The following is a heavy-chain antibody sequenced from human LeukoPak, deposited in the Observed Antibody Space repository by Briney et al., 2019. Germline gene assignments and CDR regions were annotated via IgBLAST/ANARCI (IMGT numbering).Heavy chain of an antibody. Sequence: GSLRLSCTASGFTFSNYAMSRVRQAPGKGLEWVANIKQDGSEKYYVDSVKGRFTISRDNAKNSLYLQMSSLRAEDTSVYYCARDRSSTGDKANAFDIWGQGTMVTVSS. CDR2: IKQDGSEK. CDR3: ARDRSSTGDKANAFDI. D-gene: IGHD2-21*01. J-gene: IGHJ3*02. CDR1: GFTFSNYA. V-gene: IGHV3-7*01.